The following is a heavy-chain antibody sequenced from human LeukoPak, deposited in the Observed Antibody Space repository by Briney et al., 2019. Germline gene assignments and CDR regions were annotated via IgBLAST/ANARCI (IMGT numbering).Heavy chain of an antibody. D-gene: IGHD6-13*01. J-gene: IGHJ4*02. Sequence: QAGGSLRLSCAASGFTFSSYWMHWIRQAPGKGLAWGSRINSDGSSTSYADSVKGRFTISRDNAKNTLYLQMNSLRAEDTAVYYCARDSLDSSSWYSWGQGTLVTVSS. CDR2: INSDGSST. CDR3: ARDSLDSSSWYS. CDR1: GFTFSSYW. V-gene: IGHV3-74*01.